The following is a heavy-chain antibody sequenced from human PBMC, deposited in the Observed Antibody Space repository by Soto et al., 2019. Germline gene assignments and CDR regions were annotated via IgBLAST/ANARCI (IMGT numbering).Heavy chain of an antibody. CDR2: TDPSDSYT. J-gene: IGHJ6*02. D-gene: IGHD5-12*01. Sequence: PGESLKISCKGSGYSFTSYWISWVRQMPGKGLEWMGRTDPSDSYTNYSPSFQGHVTISADKSISTAYLQWSSLKASDTAMYYCARWLQLPPDYYYYYGMDVWGQGTTVTVSS. CDR3: ARWLQLPPDYYYYYGMDV. CDR1: GYSFTSYW. V-gene: IGHV5-10-1*01.